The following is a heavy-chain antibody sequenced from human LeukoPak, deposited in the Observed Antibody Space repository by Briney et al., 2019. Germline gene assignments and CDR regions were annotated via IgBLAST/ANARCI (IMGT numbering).Heavy chain of an antibody. CDR1: GYTFTGYY. Sequence: ASVKVSCKASGYTFTGYYMHWVRQAPGQGLEWIGRINPNSGGTNYAQKFQGRVTMTRDTSISTAYMELSRLRSDDTAVYYCAKGYCSGGSCTYYFDYWGQGTLVTVSS. V-gene: IGHV1-2*06. CDR2: INPNSGGT. D-gene: IGHD2-15*01. CDR3: AKGYCSGGSCTYYFDY. J-gene: IGHJ4*02.